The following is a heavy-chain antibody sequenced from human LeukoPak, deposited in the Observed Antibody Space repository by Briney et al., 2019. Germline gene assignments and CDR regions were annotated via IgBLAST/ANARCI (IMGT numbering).Heavy chain of an antibody. CDR1: GFTFSSYA. CDR2: ISYDGSNK. D-gene: IGHD3-16*02. CDR3: AKDFRSKGAFDI. V-gene: IGHV3-30-3*01. J-gene: IGHJ3*02. Sequence: GGSLRLSCAASGFTFSSYAMHWVRQAPGKGLEWVAVISYDGSNKYYADSVKGRFTISRDNSKNTLYLQMNSLRAEDTAVYYCAKDFRSKGAFDIWGQGTMVTVSS.